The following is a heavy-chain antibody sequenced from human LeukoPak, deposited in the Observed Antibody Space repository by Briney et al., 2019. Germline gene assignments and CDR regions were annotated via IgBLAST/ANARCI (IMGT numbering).Heavy chain of an antibody. CDR2: INHSGST. V-gene: IGHV4-34*01. D-gene: IGHD4-17*01. J-gene: IGHJ4*02. Sequence: SETLSLTCAVYGGSFSGYYWSWIRQPPGKGLEWIGEINHSGSTNYNPSLKSRVTISVDTSKNQFSLKLSSVTAADTAVYYCASPDYGDYGEYYFDYWGQGTLVTVSS. CDR1: GGSFSGYY. CDR3: ASPDYGDYGEYYFDY.